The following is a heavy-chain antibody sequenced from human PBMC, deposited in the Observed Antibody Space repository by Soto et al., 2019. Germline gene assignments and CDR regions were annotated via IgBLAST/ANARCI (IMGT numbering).Heavy chain of an antibody. V-gene: IGHV1-2*02. CDR3: ARGTYSNHLTY. CDR1: GYTFTGYY. Sequence: QVQLVQSGAEVKRPGAAVKVSCKASGYTFTGYYIHWVRQVPGQGLEWMGWINPNNDGTNYAVRFQGRVTMTRDTSINTAYMELSSLKSDDTAIYYCARGTYSNHLTYWGQGTLLTVSS. D-gene: IGHD4-4*01. J-gene: IGHJ4*02. CDR2: INPNNDGT.